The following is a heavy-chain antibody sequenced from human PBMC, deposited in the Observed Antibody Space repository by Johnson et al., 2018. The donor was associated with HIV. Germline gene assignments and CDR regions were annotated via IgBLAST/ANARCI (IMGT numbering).Heavy chain of an antibody. CDR2: ISYDGSNK. V-gene: IGHV3-30*03. J-gene: IGHJ3*02. Sequence: QVQLVESGGGVVQPGRSLRLSCAASGFTFSSYGMHWVRQAPGTGLEWVAVISYDGSNKYYADSVNGRFTISRDKSKNTLYLQMNSLRAEDTAVYYCVRPAAAGRDDAFDIWGQGTMVTVSS. CDR1: GFTFSSYG. CDR3: VRPAAAGRDDAFDI. D-gene: IGHD6-13*01.